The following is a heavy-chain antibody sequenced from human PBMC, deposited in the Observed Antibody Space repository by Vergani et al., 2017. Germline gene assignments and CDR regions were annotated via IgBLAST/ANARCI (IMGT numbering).Heavy chain of an antibody. CDR3: ANGYCSSLSCYDFYGMDV. J-gene: IGHJ6*02. D-gene: IGHD2-2*01. CDR2: LRYDGSNE. CDR1: GFSFSSYG. V-gene: IGHV3-30*02. Sequence: QVQLVESGGGVVQPGGSLRLSCAASGFSFSSYGMHWVRQAPGRGLEWVAFLRYDGSNEYYGDAVKGRFIISRDNSKNMLSLEMHSLRPEDTAVYYCANGYCSSLSCYDFYGMDVWGQGTTVTVSS.